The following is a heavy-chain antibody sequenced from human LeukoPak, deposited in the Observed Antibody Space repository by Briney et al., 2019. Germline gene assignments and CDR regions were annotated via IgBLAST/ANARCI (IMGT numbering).Heavy chain of an antibody. J-gene: IGHJ3*02. CDR1: GFTFSSYE. D-gene: IGHD2-2*01. Sequence: QSGGSLRLSCAASGFTFSSYEMNWVRQAPGKGLECVSYISSRGSTMYCADSVKGRFTISRDNAKNSLYLQMNSLRAEDTAVYYCARDFHCSSTACYAPDAFDIWGQGTLVTVSS. CDR3: ARDFHCSSTACYAPDAFDI. CDR2: ISSRGSTM. V-gene: IGHV3-48*03.